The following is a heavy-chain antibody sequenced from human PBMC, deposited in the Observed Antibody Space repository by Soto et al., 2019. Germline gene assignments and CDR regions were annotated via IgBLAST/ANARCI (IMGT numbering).Heavy chain of an antibody. CDR1: GFTFSDYY. D-gene: IGHD2-2*01. J-gene: IGHJ4*02. Sequence: QVQLVESGGGLVKPGGSLRLSCAASGFTFSDYYMSWIRQAPGKVLEWVSYISGSSYINYADSVKGRFTISRDNAKNSLYMQMNSLRAEDAAVYYCARGGLVVPTANPIDDWGQGTLVTVSS. V-gene: IGHV3-11*06. CDR3: ARGGLVVPTANPIDD. CDR2: ISGSSYI.